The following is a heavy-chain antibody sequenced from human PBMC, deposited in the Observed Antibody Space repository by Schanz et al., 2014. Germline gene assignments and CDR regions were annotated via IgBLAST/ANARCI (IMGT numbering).Heavy chain of an antibody. J-gene: IGHJ3*02. CDR2: INGDGSRT. Sequence: EVQLLESGGGLVQPGGSLRLSCAASGFTFSSYAMSWVRQARGKGLVWVSRINGDGSRTAYADSVKGRFTISRDNAKNTLYLQMNSLRAEDTAVYYCAKSDAFDIWVQGTFVTVSS. V-gene: IGHV3-74*02. CDR3: AKSDAFDI. CDR1: GFTFSSYA.